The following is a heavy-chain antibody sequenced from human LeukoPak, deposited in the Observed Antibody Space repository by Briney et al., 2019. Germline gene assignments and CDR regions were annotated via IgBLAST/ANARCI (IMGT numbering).Heavy chain of an antibody. J-gene: IGHJ3*02. CDR3: ARVVFNDAFDI. V-gene: IGHV4-39*01. D-gene: IGHD2-8*02. CDR2: IYYSGST. CDR1: GGSISSSSYY. Sequence: SSETLSLTCTVSGGSISSSSYYWGWIRQPPGKGLEWIGSIYYSGSTYYTPSLKSRVTISVDTAKNQFSLKLSSVTAADTAVYYCARVVFNDAFDIWGQGTMVTVSS.